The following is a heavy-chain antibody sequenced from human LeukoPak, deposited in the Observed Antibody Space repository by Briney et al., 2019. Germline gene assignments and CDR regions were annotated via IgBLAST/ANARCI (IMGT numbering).Heavy chain of an antibody. J-gene: IGHJ3*02. Sequence: SQTLSLTCAISGDSVSSNSAAWNWIRQSPSRGLEWLGRTYYRSKWYYDYAVSVQSRITINPDTSKNHFSLQLNSATPEDTAVYYCARDRDDILTGYSRNAFDIWGQGTMVTVSS. V-gene: IGHV6-1*01. D-gene: IGHD3-9*01. CDR1: GDSVSSNSAA. CDR3: ARDRDDILTGYSRNAFDI. CDR2: TYYRSKWYY.